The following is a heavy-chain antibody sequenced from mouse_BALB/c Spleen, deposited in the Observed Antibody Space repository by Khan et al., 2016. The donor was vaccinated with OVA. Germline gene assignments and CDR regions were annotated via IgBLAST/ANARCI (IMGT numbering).Heavy chain of an antibody. CDR2: VSTGGTYT. Sequence: EVQVVESGGDLVKPGGSLKLSCAASGFTFSTYGMSWVRQTPDRRLEWVATVSTGGTYTYYLDSVKGRFTISRDNAKNTLYLQISSLKSEDTAMLYCTRLAYYYDSEGFAYWGQGTLVTVSA. CDR3: TRLAYYYDSEGFAY. V-gene: IGHV5-6*01. J-gene: IGHJ3*01. D-gene: IGHD1-1*01. CDR1: GFTFSTYG.